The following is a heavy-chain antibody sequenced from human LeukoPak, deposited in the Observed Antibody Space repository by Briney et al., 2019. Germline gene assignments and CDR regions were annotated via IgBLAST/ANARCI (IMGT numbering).Heavy chain of an antibody. J-gene: IGHJ4*02. CDR3: AKSDYYDSSGHPSSFEY. Sequence: GGSLRLSCAASGYTFNRYALHWVRQAPGKGLEWVSAVSGRGGTTYYTDSVKGRFTISRDNSKNTLYLQMNSLRAQDTAMYYCAKSDYYDSSGHPSSFEYWGQGTLVTVSS. D-gene: IGHD3-22*01. CDR2: VSGRGGTT. V-gene: IGHV3-23*01. CDR1: GYTFNRYA.